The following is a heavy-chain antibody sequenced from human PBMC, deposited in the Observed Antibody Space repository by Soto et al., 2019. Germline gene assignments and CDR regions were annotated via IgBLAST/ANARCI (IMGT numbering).Heavy chain of an antibody. V-gene: IGHV1-69*06. Sequence: RASVKVSCKASGGTFSSYAISWVRQAPGQGLEWMGGIIPIFGTANYAQKFQGRVTITADKSTSTAYMELSSLRSEDTAVYYCARGFRDSSGYSFDYWGQGTLVTVSS. D-gene: IGHD3-22*01. CDR3: ARGFRDSSGYSFDY. CDR1: GGTFSSYA. J-gene: IGHJ4*02. CDR2: IIPIFGTA.